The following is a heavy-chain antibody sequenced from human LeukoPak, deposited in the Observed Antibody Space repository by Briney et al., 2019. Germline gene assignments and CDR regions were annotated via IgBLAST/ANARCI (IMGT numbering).Heavy chain of an antibody. Sequence: GGSLRLSCAASGFTFSSYAMSWVRQAPGKGLEWVSAISGSGSSTYYADSVKGRFTISRDNSKNTLYLQMNSLRAEDTAVYYCAKEGTYYDFWSGYSPRSIFDYWGQGTLVTVSS. D-gene: IGHD3-3*01. CDR1: GFTFSSYA. V-gene: IGHV3-23*01. CDR3: AKEGTYYDFWSGYSPRSIFDY. CDR2: ISGSGSST. J-gene: IGHJ4*02.